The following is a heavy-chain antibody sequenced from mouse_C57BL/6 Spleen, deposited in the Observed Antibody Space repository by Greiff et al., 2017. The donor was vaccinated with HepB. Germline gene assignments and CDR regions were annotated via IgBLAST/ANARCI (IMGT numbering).Heavy chain of an antibody. J-gene: IGHJ4*01. D-gene: IGHD1-1*01. V-gene: IGHV1-64*01. CDR3: ARTAITTVVATPFYYYAMDY. CDR2: IHPNSGST. CDR1: GYTFTSYW. Sequence: QVQLQQSGAELVKPGASVKLSCKASGYTFTSYWMHWVKQRPGQGLEWIGMIHPNSGSTNYNEKFKSKATLTVDKSSSTAYMQLSSLTSEDSAVYYCARTAITTVVATPFYYYAMDYWGQGTSVTVSS.